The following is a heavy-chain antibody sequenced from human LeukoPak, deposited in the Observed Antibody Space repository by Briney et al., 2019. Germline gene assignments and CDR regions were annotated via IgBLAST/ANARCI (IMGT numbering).Heavy chain of an antibody. V-gene: IGHV3-33*06. CDR2: IWYDGSNK. J-gene: IGHJ4*02. CDR1: GFTFSSYG. CDR3: AKLGGGECSSTSCYPNTLYYFDY. D-gene: IGHD2-2*01. Sequence: GSLRLSCAASGFTFSSYGMHWVRQAPGKGLEWVAVIWYDGSNKYYADSVKGRFTISRDNSKNTLYLQMNSLRAEDTAVYYCAKLGGGECSSTSCYPNTLYYFDYWGQGTLVTVSS.